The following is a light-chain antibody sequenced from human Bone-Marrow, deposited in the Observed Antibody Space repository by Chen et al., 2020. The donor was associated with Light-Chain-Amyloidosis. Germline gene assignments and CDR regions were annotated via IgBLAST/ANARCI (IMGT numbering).Light chain of an antibody. Sequence: QSALTQPASVSGSPGQLITISCTGTSSDVGTYNFVSWYQQHPGKAPKVLIYDVSNRPSGVSNRFSGSKSGNTASLTISGLQAEDEADYYCSSYTTSGTHVFGTGTKVTVL. CDR1: SSDVGTYNF. CDR2: DVS. CDR3: SSYTTSGTHV. V-gene: IGLV2-14*01. J-gene: IGLJ1*01.